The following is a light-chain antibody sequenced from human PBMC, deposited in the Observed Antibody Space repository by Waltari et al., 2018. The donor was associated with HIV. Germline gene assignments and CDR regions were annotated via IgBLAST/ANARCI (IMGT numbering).Light chain of an antibody. CDR3: GTWDSSLSAV. CDR2: DNN. J-gene: IGLJ3*02. CDR1: SSNIGNNY. Sequence: QSVLTQPPSVSAAPGQRVTISCSGSSSNIGNNYVSWYQHLPGAAPKLLIYDNNNRPSGIPDIFAGSKSGTSATLVITGLQTGDEADYYCGTWDSSLSAVFGGGTKLTVL. V-gene: IGLV1-51*01.